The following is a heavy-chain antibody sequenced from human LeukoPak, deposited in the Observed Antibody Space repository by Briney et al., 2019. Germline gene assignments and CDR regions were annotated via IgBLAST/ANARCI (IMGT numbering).Heavy chain of an antibody. CDR2: IHFSGST. D-gene: IGHD2-2*01. V-gene: IGHV4-59*01. CDR3: TREVGTGFQVNYYYCMDV. J-gene: IGHJ6*03. CDR1: GGSIRSYY. Sequence: PSETLSLTCTASGGSIRSYYWSWFRQPPRKGLEWIGYIHFSGSTTYNPSLKSRVTISIDTSKNQFSLNLSSVTAADTAVYYCTREVGTGFQVNYYYCMDVWGKGTTVTVSS.